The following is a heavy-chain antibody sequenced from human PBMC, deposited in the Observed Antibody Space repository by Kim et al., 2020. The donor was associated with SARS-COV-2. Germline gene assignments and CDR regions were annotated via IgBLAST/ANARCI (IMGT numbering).Heavy chain of an antibody. CDR2: IYYSGST. D-gene: IGHD3-3*01. CDR1: GGSISSYY. CDR3: ASSEKDDFWSGYYNYYYYGMDV. Sequence: SETLSLTCTVSGGSISSYYWSWIRQPPGKGLEWIGYIYYSGSTNYNPSLKSRVTISVDTSKNQFSLKLSSVTAADTAVYYCASSEKDDFWSGYYNYYYYGMDVWGQGTTVTVS. J-gene: IGHJ6*02. V-gene: IGHV4-59*01.